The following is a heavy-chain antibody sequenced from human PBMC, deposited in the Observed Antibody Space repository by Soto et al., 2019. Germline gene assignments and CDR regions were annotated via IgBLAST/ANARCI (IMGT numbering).Heavy chain of an antibody. V-gene: IGHV3-23*01. D-gene: IGHD2-8*01. CDR2: ISAGGGNT. CDR1: GFTFSSFA. CDR3: ARDVMKAFDY. Sequence: EVLLLESGGALVQPGGSLRLSCAASGFTFSSFAMSWVRQAPEKGLEWVSGISAGGGNTYYADSVKGRFTISRDNSKNTLYLQMNSPKAEDTATYYCARDVMKAFDYWGQGTLVTVSS. J-gene: IGHJ4*02.